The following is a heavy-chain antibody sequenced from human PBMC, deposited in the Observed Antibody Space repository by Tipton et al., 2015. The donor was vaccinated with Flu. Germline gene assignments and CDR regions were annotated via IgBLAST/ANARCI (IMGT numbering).Heavy chain of an antibody. CDR1: GFTFSSYA. CDR3: AKVGWSRAYFFDY. V-gene: IGHV3-23*01. J-gene: IGHJ4*02. Sequence: SLRLSCAASGFTFSSYAMSWVRQAPGKGLEWVSAISGSGGSTYYADSVKGRFTISRDNSKNTLYLQTNSLRAEDTAVYYCAKVGWSRAYFFDYWGQGTLVTVSS. CDR2: ISGSGGST. D-gene: IGHD6-19*01.